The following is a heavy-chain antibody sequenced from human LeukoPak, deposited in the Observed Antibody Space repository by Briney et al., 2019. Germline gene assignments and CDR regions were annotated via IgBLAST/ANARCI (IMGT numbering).Heavy chain of an antibody. CDR1: GFTFSSYD. Sequence: PGGSLRLSCAASGFTFSSYDIHWVRQAPGKGLEWVAFIRYDGSNKYYADSVRGRFTISRDNSKNTLYLQMDSLRAEDTAVYYCAKVSRSSGLDWGQGTRVTVSS. D-gene: IGHD6-19*01. J-gene: IGHJ4*02. V-gene: IGHV3-30*02. CDR2: IRYDGSNK. CDR3: AKVSRSSGLD.